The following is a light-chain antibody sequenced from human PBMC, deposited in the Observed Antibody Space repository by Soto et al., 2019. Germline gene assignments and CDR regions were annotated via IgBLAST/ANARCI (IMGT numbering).Light chain of an antibody. CDR2: EAS. CDR1: QSISNW. Sequence: DIQVTQSPSTLAASAGDRVTITCRASQSISNWLAWYQQKPGKAPKLLIYEASSLESGVPSRFSGSGSGTEFTLTISRLEPEDFAVYYCQQYGSTPWTFGQGTKVDI. V-gene: IGKV1-5*03. CDR3: QQYGSTPWT. J-gene: IGKJ1*01.